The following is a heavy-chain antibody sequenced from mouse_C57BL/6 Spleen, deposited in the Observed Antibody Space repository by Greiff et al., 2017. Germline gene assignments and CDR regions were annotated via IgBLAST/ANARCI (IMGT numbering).Heavy chain of an antibody. CDR3: ARSYGSSPGFAY. CDR2: ISDGGSYT. CDR1: GFTFSSYA. J-gene: IGHJ3*01. V-gene: IGHV5-4*03. D-gene: IGHD1-1*01. Sequence: EVKLMESGGGLVKPGGSLKLSCAASGFTFSSYAMSWVRQTPEKRLEWVATISDGGSYTYYPDNVKGRFTISRDNAKNNLYLQMSHLKSEDTAMYYCARSYGSSPGFAYWGQGTLVTVS.